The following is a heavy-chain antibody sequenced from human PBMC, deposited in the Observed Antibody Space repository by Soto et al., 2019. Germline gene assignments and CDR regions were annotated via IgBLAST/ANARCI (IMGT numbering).Heavy chain of an antibody. CDR2: ISSSSTYK. D-gene: IGHD3-22*01. J-gene: IGHJ4*02. V-gene: IGHV3-21*01. CDR1: GFSFSTYT. CDR3: ARTLFNSYDSSASYPPDY. Sequence: GGSLRHSCADSGFSFSTYTMTWVRQAPGKGLEWVSSISSSSTYKDYTDSVKGRFTVSRDNAKNSLYLEMSSLRAEDTALYYCARTLFNSYDSSASYPPDYWGQGTLVPVSS.